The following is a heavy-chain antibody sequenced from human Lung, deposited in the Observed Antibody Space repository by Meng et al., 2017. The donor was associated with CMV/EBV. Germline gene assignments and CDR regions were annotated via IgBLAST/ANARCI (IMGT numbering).Heavy chain of an antibody. CDR2: IYDSGIT. D-gene: IGHD2-21*01. CDR3: ARAYCGGDCYSGFDF. CDR1: GASISSDSW. V-gene: IGHV4-4*02. J-gene: IGHJ4*02. Sequence: SETLSLTCVVSGASISSDSWWSWVRQPPGKGLEWIGEIYDSGITNYNPSLKSRVTISVDSSNNQFSLQLTSVTAADTAIYYCARAYCGGDCYSGFDFWGPGTXVTVSS.